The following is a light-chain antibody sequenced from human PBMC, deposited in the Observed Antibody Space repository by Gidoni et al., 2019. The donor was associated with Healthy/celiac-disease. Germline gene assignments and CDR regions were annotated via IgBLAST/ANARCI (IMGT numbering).Light chain of an antibody. V-gene: IGKV1-39*01. CDR2: AAS. CDR1: QSISSY. CDR3: QQSYSTLWT. Sequence: DIQMTQSPSSLSASVGDRVTITCRASQSISSYLNWYKQKPGKAPKLLIYAASSLQSGVPSRFSVSGSGTDFTLTISSLQPEDFATYYCQQSYSTLWTFXXXTKVEIK. J-gene: IGKJ1*01.